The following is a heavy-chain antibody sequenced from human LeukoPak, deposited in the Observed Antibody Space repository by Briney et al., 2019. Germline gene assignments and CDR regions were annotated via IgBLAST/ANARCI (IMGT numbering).Heavy chain of an antibody. CDR3: ARDPALLWFGEFSFYGMDV. J-gene: IGHJ6*02. CDR1: GYTFTNYG. Sequence: GASVKVSCKASGYTFTNYGITWVRQAPGQGLEWMGWISGYQGSTKYAQNFQGRVTMTIDTSTSTAYMDLRSLRSDDTAVYYCARDPALLWFGEFSFYGMDVWGQGTTVTVSS. V-gene: IGHV1-18*01. D-gene: IGHD3-10*01. CDR2: ISGYQGST.